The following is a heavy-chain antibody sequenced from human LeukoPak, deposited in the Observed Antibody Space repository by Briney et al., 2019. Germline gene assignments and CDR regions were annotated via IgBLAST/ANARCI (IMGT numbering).Heavy chain of an antibody. CDR3: ARGGYSYGYATNYYYYYMDV. D-gene: IGHD5-18*01. CDR1: GYTFTSYG. CDR2: ISAYNGNT. Sequence: GASVKVSCKASGYTFTSYGISWVRQAPGQGPEWMGWISAYNGNTNSAQKLQGRVTMTTDTSTSTAYMELSSLRSEDTAVYYCARGGYSYGYATNYYYYYMDVWGKGTTVTVSS. J-gene: IGHJ6*03. V-gene: IGHV1-18*01.